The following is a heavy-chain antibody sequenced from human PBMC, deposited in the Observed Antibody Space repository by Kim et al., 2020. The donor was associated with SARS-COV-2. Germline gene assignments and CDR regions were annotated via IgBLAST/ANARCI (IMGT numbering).Heavy chain of an antibody. D-gene: IGHD3-3*01. CDR3: ARGFRITIFGVVINGSRGYWFDP. V-gene: IGHV4-34*01. CDR2: INHSGST. CDR1: GGSFSGYY. Sequence: SETLSLTCAVYGGSFSGYYWSWIRQPPGKGLEWIGAINHSGSTNYNPSLKSRVTISVDTSKNQFSLKLSTVTAADTAVYYCARGFRITIFGVVINGSRGYWFDPWGQGTLVTVSS. J-gene: IGHJ5*02.